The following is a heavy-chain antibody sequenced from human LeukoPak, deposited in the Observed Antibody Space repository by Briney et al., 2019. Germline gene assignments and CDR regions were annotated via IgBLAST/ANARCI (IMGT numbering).Heavy chain of an antibody. Sequence: GGSLRLSCAASGLTFSNAWMTWVRQAPGKGLEWVGHIKSNTDGGTTDYAAPVKGRFTFSRDDSKNTLYLQMNSLKTEDTAVYYCAKVPWQQPEDYWGQGTLVTVSS. CDR1: GLTFSNAW. D-gene: IGHD6-13*01. CDR2: IKSNTDGGTT. J-gene: IGHJ4*02. V-gene: IGHV3-15*01. CDR3: AKVPWQQPEDY.